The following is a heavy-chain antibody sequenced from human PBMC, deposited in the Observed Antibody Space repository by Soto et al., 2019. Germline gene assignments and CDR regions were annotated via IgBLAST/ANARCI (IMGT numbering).Heavy chain of an antibody. CDR2: IYWNDDR. CDR1: GFSLTTNDMG. Sequence: QITLKESGPTLVKPTQTLTLTCTFSGFSLTTNDMGVGWIRQPPGKALEWLALIYWNDDRRYSPSLKTRLTITKDTSKNQVVLTMSNMDPVDTATSYCAHDHYDGSGYYPHDAFDIWGQGTTVTVSS. V-gene: IGHV2-5*01. D-gene: IGHD3-22*01. J-gene: IGHJ3*02. CDR3: AHDHYDGSGYYPHDAFDI.